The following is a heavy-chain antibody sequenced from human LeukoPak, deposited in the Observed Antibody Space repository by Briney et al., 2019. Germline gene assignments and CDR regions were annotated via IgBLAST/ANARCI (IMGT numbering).Heavy chain of an antibody. CDR3: TTEESSSWYDRRAYFDY. J-gene: IGHJ4*02. CDR2: IKSKTDGGTT. Sequence: PGGSLRLSCAASGFTFSNAWMSWVRQAPGKGLEWVGRIKSKTDGGTTDYAAPVKGRFTISRDDSKNTLYLQMNSLKTEDTAVYYCTTEESSSWYDRRAYFDYWGQGTLVTVSS. CDR1: GFTFSNAW. V-gene: IGHV3-15*01. D-gene: IGHD6-13*01.